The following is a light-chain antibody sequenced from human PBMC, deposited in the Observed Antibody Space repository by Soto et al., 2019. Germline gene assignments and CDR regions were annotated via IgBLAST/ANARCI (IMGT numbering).Light chain of an antibody. CDR2: AAS. V-gene: IGKV1-39*01. Sequence: DIQMTQPPSSLSASVGDRVTITCRASQSISSYLNWYQQKPGKAPKLLIYAASSLQSGVPSRFSGSGSGTEFTLTISSLQPDDSATYYCQQYHNYRTFGQGTKVDIK. CDR3: QQYHNYRT. J-gene: IGKJ1*01. CDR1: QSISSY.